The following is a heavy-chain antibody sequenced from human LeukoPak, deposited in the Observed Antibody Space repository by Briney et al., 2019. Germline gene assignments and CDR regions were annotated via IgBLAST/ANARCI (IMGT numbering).Heavy chain of an antibody. CDR1: GGSISSSNW. CDR3: ARGGYYGSGNDFRFDP. CDR2: IYHSGST. Sequence: SGTLSLTCAVSGGSISSSNWWSWVRQPPGKGREWIGEIYHSGSTNYNPSLKSRVTISVDKSKNQFSLKLSSVTAADTAVYYCARGGYYGSGNDFRFDPWGQGTLVTVSS. D-gene: IGHD3-10*01. V-gene: IGHV4-4*02. J-gene: IGHJ5*02.